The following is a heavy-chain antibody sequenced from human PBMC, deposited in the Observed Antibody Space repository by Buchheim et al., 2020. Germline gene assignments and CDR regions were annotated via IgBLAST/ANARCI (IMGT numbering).Heavy chain of an antibody. CDR2: ISGSGDHT. CDR3: AKGSAYGGREGYFDY. J-gene: IGHJ4*02. Sequence: EVQLLDSGGGLVQTGGSLRLSCAASGFTFSSYAMRWVRQAPGKGLEWVSAISGSGDHTYYADSVKGRFTISRDNYKNTLFLQMNSLRAEDTAVYYCAKGSAYGGREGYFDYWGQGTL. CDR1: GFTFSSYA. V-gene: IGHV3-23*01. D-gene: IGHD4-23*01.